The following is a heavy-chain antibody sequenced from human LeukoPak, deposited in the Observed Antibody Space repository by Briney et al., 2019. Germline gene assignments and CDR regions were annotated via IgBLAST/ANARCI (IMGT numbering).Heavy chain of an antibody. V-gene: IGHV3-74*01. D-gene: IGHD1-26*01. CDR2: INSDGSST. J-gene: IGHJ4*02. Sequence: GGSLRLSCAASGFTFSSYWMHWVRQAPGKGLVWVSRINSDGSSTSYADSVKGRFTISRDNAKNTLYLQMNSLRAEDTAVYYCASGRWDRGYYFDYWGQGTLVTVSS. CDR3: ASGRWDRGYYFDY. CDR1: GFTFSSYW.